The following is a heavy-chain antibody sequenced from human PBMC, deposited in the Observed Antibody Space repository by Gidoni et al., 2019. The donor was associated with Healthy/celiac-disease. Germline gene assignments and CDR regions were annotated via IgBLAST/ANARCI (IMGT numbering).Heavy chain of an antibody. CDR1: GGSFSGYY. CDR3: ARGVLSSSSRMDV. CDR2: INHSGST. J-gene: IGHJ6*02. V-gene: IGHV4-34*01. D-gene: IGHD6-6*01. Sequence: QVQLQQWGAGLLKPSETLSLTCAVYGGSFSGYYWSWIRQPPGKGLAWIGEINHSGSTNYNPSLKSRVTISVDTSKNQFSLKLSSVTAADTAVYYCARGVLSSSSRMDVWGQGTTVTVSS.